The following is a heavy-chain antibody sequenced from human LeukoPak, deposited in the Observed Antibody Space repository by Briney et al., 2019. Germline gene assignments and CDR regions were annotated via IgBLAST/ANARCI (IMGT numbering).Heavy chain of an antibody. V-gene: IGHV1-2*06. CDR2: INPNSGGT. D-gene: IGHD5-18*01. J-gene: IGHJ5*02. CDR1: GYTFTGYY. CDR3: ARAGYSYGYEGNWFDP. Sequence: GASVKVSCKASGYTFTGYYMHWVRQAPGQGLEWMGRINPNSGGTNYAQKFQGRVTMTRDTSIGTAYMELSRLRSDDTAVYYCARAGYSYGYEGNWFDPWGQGTLVTVSS.